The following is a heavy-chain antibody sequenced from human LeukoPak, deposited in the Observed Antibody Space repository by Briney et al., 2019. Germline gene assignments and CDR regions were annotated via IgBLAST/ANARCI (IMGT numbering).Heavy chain of an antibody. Sequence: PGGSLRLSCAASGFSVSTYEMNWVRQAPGKVLECVSYIISSGTTISYADSVEGRFTISRDNAKNSLYLEMNSLRVEDTAVYYCARGRPEFFGSGTYLNDWGQGTLVTVSS. CDR2: IISSGTTI. V-gene: IGHV3-48*03. D-gene: IGHD3-10*01. J-gene: IGHJ4*02. CDR1: GFSVSTYE. CDR3: ARGRPEFFGSGTYLND.